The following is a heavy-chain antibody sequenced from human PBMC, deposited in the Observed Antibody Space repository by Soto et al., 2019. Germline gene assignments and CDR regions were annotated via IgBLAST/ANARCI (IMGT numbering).Heavy chain of an antibody. CDR1: GGSISSYY. CDR2: IYYSGST. CDR3: ARGIAAAGRYWFDP. D-gene: IGHD6-13*01. V-gene: IGHV4-59*01. J-gene: IGHJ5*02. Sequence: SETLSLTCTVSGGSISSYYWSWIRQPPGKGLEWIGYIYYSGSTNYNPSLKSRVTISVDTSKNQFSLKLSSVTAADTAVYYCARGIAAAGRYWFDPWGQGTLVTVSS.